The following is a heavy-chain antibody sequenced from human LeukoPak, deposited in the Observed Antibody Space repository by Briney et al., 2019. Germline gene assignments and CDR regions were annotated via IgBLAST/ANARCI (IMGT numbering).Heavy chain of an antibody. CDR1: GFKFSSYS. J-gene: IGHJ4*02. CDR3: ASNYYDSGSYLYYFDY. D-gene: IGHD3-10*01. CDR2: ISSSSTYI. Sequence: PGGSLRLSCAASGFKFSSYSMNWVRQAPGKGLEWVSSISSSSTYIYYVDSVKGRFTISRDNAKNSLYLQMNSLRAEDTAVYFCASNYYDSGSYLYYFDYWGQGTLVTVSS. V-gene: IGHV3-21*01.